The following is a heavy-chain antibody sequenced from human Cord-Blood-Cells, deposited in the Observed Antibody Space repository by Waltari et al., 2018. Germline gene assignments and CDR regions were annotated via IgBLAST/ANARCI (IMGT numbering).Heavy chain of an antibody. D-gene: IGHD1-26*01. CDR3: ARGAPGVGAPFDY. CDR2: INHSGST. J-gene: IGHJ4*02. Sequence: QVQLQQWGAGLLKPSETLSLTCAVYGGSFSGSYWSWIRQPPGKGLEWIGEINHSGSTNYNPSLKSRVTISVDTSKNQFSLKLSSVTAADTAVYYCARGAPGVGAPFDYWGQGTLVTVSS. V-gene: IGHV4-34*01. CDR1: GGSFSGSY.